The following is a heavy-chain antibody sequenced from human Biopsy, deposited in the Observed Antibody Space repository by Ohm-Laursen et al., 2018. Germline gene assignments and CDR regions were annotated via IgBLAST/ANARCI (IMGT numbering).Heavy chain of an antibody. Sequence: SLRLSCAASGFTLSSYSMNWVRQTTGKGLEWVSTISSSSDNIYYVDSVKGRFTISRDNAKNSLYLQMNSLRAEDTAVYYCARSRGNSGIATIYYYGMDVWGQGTTVTVSS. D-gene: IGHD3-10*01. J-gene: IGHJ6*02. CDR3: ARSRGNSGIATIYYYGMDV. V-gene: IGHV3-21*01. CDR2: ISSSSDNI. CDR1: GFTLSSYS.